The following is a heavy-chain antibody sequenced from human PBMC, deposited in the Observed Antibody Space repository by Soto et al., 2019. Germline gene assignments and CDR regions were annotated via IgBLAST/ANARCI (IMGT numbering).Heavy chain of an antibody. CDR3: ARCYSYDLLDY. Sequence: PSETLSLTCTVSGGSISSGDYYWSWIRQPPGKGLEWIGYIYYSGSTYYNPSLKSRVTISVDTSKNQFSLKPSSVTAADTALYYCARCYSYDLLDYWGQGTLVTAPS. V-gene: IGHV4-30-4*01. CDR1: GGSISSGDYY. CDR2: IYYSGST. D-gene: IGHD5-18*01. J-gene: IGHJ4*02.